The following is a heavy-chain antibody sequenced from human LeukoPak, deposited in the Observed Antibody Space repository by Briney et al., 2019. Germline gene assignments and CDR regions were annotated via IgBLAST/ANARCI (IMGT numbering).Heavy chain of an antibody. J-gene: IGHJ4*02. CDR3: ARDFEYYYDSSGNFDY. CDR1: GFTFSSYH. CDR2: ISYDGSNK. D-gene: IGHD3-22*01. Sequence: GGSLRLSCAASGFTFSSYHMNWVRQAPGKGLEWVAVISYDGSNKYYADSVKGRFTISRDNSKNTLYLQMNSLRAEDTAVYYCARDFEYYYDSSGNFDYWGQGTLVTVSS. V-gene: IGHV3-30-3*01.